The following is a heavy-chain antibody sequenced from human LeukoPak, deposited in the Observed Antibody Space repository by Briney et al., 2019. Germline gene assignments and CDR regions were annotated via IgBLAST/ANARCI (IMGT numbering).Heavy chain of an antibody. J-gene: IGHJ4*02. V-gene: IGHV3-23*01. D-gene: IGHD3-3*01. CDR3: ASSADYDFWSGYSLYFDY. CDR1: GFTFSSYA. CDR2: ISGSGGST. Sequence: GGSLRLSCAASGFTFSSYAMSWVRQAPGKGLGWVSAISGSGGSTYYADSVKGRFTISRDNSKNTLYLQMNSLRAEDTAVYYCASSADYDFWSGYSLYFDYWGQGTLVTVSS.